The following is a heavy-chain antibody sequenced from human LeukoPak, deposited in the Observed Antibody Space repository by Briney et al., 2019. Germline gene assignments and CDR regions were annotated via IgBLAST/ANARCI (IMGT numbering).Heavy chain of an antibody. Sequence: PSETLSLTCAVYGGSFRGYYWSWIRQPPGKGLEWSGEINHSGSTNYNPSLKSRVTISADTSKNQFSLRLSSVTAADTAVYYCARGFDYSGSGSYYRSWFDPWGQGTLVTVSS. CDR2: INHSGST. J-gene: IGHJ5*02. CDR1: GGSFRGYY. D-gene: IGHD3-10*01. V-gene: IGHV4-34*01. CDR3: ARGFDYSGSGSYYRSWFDP.